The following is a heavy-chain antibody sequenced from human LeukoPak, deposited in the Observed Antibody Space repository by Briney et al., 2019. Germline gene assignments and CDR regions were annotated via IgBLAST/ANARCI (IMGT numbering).Heavy chain of an antibody. J-gene: IGHJ4*02. CDR3: TRDSRYLDWFLGDY. CDR2: IRSKAYGGTA. CDR1: GFTFGDYS. D-gene: IGHD3-9*01. Sequence: GRSLRLSCTTSGFTFGDYSMSWVRQAPGKGLEWVGFIRSKAYGGTAEYAASVKGRFTISRDDSKSIAYLQMNSLKTEDTAVYYCTRDSRYLDWFLGDYWGQGTLVTVSS. V-gene: IGHV3-49*04.